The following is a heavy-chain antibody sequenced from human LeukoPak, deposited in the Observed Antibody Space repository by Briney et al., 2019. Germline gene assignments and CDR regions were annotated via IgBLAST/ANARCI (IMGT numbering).Heavy chain of an antibody. CDR1: GYPFTSYY. Sequence: ASVKVSCRASGYPFTSYYMHWVRQAPGQGLEWMGIINPSGGSTSYAQKFQGRVTMTRDTSTSTVYMELSSLRSEDTAVYYCARDYGGNLRYFDLWGRGTLVTVSS. V-gene: IGHV1-46*01. CDR3: ARDYGGNLRYFDL. D-gene: IGHD4-23*01. CDR2: INPSGGST. J-gene: IGHJ2*01.